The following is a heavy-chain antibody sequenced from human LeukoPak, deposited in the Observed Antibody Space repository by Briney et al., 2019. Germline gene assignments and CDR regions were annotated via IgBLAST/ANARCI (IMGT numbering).Heavy chain of an antibody. D-gene: IGHD1-26*01. J-gene: IGHJ4*02. CDR2: ISGSGGST. Sequence: ETLSLTCTVSGGSISSSSYYWGWVRQAPGKGLEWVSAISGSGGSTYYADSVKGRFTISRDNSKNTLYLQMNSLRAEDTAVYYCAKGWEIVGASGGYYFDYWGQGTLVTVSS. CDR3: AKGWEIVGASGGYYFDY. CDR1: GGSISSSSYY. V-gene: IGHV3-23*01.